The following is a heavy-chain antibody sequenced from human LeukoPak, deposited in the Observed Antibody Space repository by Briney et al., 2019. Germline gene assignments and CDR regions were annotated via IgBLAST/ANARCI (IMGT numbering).Heavy chain of an antibody. CDR3: ARSGSHGYIDY. V-gene: IGHV4-61*01. Sequence: PSETLSLTCTVSGGSISSSSYYWSWIRQPPGKGLEWIGYIYYSGSTNYNPSLKSRVTISVDTSKNQFSLKLSSVTAADTAVYYCARSGSHGYIDYWGQGTLVTVSS. D-gene: IGHD2-8*01. CDR1: GGSISSSSYY. J-gene: IGHJ4*02. CDR2: IYYSGST.